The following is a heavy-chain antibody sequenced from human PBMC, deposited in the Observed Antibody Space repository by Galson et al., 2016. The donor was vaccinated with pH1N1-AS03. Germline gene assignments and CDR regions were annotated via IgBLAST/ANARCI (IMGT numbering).Heavy chain of an antibody. Sequence: SLRLSCAASGFTVSTNYMTWARQAPGKGLEWISVIYAGGGTHYADSVKGRFTISNDNYKNTVYLQMNSLRAEDTAVYYCARDTDHYGMDVWGQGTTVTVSS. V-gene: IGHV3-53*01. J-gene: IGHJ6*02. CDR3: ARDTDHYGMDV. CDR1: GFTVSTNY. CDR2: IYAGGGT.